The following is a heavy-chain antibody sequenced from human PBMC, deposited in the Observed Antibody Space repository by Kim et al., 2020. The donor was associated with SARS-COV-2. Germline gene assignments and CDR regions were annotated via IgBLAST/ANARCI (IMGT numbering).Heavy chain of an antibody. CDR2: TYYRSKWYI. CDR3: ARGGLAQCMAATVCWFDP. CDR1: GDSISSNSAG. V-gene: IGHV6-1*01. Sequence: SQTLSLTCAISGDSISSNSAGWNWIRQSPSRGLEWLGRTYYRSKWYIDYAVSVKSRITINPDTSKNQFSLQLNSVTPEDTAVYYCARGGLAQCMAATVCWFDPWGQGTLVTVSS. J-gene: IGHJ5*02. D-gene: IGHD6-13*01.